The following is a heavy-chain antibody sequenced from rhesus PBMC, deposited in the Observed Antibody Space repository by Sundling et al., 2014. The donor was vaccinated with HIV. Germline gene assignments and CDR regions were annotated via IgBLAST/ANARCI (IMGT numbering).Heavy chain of an antibody. CDR1: RGSINSNF. J-gene: IGHJ4*01. Sequence: QVQLQESGPGLVKPSETLSLTCAVSRGSINSNFWSWIRQSPGKGLEWIGRISGNSGSTDYNPSLKSRVTISTDTSKNQFSLKLSSVTDADTAVYFCARAKGWNYPFDSWGQGVLVTVSS. V-gene: IGHV4-173*01. CDR2: ISGNSGST. D-gene: IGHD1-1*01. CDR3: ARAKGWNYPFDS.